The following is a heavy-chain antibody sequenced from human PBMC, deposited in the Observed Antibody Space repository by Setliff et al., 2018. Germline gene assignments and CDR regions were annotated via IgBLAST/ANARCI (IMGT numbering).Heavy chain of an antibody. Sequence: SETLSLTCTVSGGSISSYYWRWIRQPAGKGLEWIGHIYLGGSANYNPSLKSRVTMSIDTSKNQFSLKLNSVTAADMAVYYCAREQWLDPPGYYYMDVWAKGTTVTV. V-gene: IGHV4-4*07. J-gene: IGHJ6*03. D-gene: IGHD6-19*01. CDR3: AREQWLDPPGYYYMDV. CDR2: IYLGGSA. CDR1: GGSISSYY.